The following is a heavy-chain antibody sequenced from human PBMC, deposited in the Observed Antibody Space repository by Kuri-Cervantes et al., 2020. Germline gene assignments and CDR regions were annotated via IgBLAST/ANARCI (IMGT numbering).Heavy chain of an antibody. CDR3: ARVGAATVTSYYYYYGMDV. V-gene: IGHV1-8*01. J-gene: IGHJ6*02. CDR1: GYTFTSYD. D-gene: IGHD4-17*01. CDR2: MNPNSGNT. Sequence: ASVKVSCKASGYTFTSYDINWVRQATGQGLEWMGWMNPNSGNTGYAQKFQGRVTMTTDTSTSTAYMELRSLRSDDTAVYYCARVGAATVTSYYYYYGMDVWGQGTTVTVSS.